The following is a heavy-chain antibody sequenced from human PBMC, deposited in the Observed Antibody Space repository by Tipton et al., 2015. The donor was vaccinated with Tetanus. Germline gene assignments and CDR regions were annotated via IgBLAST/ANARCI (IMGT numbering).Heavy chain of an antibody. J-gene: IGHJ6*02. V-gene: IGHV3-74*01. CDR1: GFRFSSDW. Sequence: GSLRLSCADTGFRFSSDWMHWVRQTPGKGLVWISRINPDGRRTNYADSVKGRFTISRDHAKNTVYLQMNSLRAEDTAVYFCARRSLTNYGLDVWGQGTPVTVSS. CDR2: INPDGRRT. D-gene: IGHD1-1*01. CDR3: ARRSLTNYGLDV.